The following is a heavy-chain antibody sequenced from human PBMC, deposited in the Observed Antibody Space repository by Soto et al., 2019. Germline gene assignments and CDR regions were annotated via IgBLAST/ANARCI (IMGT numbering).Heavy chain of an antibody. J-gene: IGHJ4*02. V-gene: IGHV1-69*13. D-gene: IGHD5-18*01. Sequence: RASVKVSCKASGGTFSSYAISWVRQAPGQGLEWMGGIIPIFGTANYAQKFQGRVTITADESTSTAYMELSSLRSEDTAVYYCASQYSYGYEYYFDYWGQGTLVTVSS. CDR2: IIPIFGTA. CDR1: GGTFSSYA. CDR3: ASQYSYGYEYYFDY.